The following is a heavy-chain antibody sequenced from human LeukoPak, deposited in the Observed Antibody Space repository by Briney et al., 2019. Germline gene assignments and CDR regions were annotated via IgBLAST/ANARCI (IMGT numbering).Heavy chain of an antibody. J-gene: IGHJ4*02. CDR1: GFSFSAYS. Sequence: PGGSLRPSCAASGFSFSAYSMNWVRQAPWKGLQWVSSISGTSTYIYYADSVRGRFTISRDNAKNSLYLQMSSLRAEDTAVYYCATVAAGFYWGQGTLVTVSS. CDR2: ISGTSTYI. V-gene: IGHV3-21*01. CDR3: ATVAAGFY. D-gene: IGHD6-13*01.